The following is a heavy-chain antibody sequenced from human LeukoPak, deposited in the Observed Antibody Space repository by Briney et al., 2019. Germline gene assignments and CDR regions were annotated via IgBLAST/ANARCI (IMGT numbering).Heavy chain of an antibody. CDR3: ATDYYDSSGYWSPFDY. Sequence: GGSLRLSCAASGLTFSSYGMHWVRQAPGKGLEWVAVISYDGSNKYYADSVKGRFTISRDNSKNTLYLQMNSLRAEDTAVYYCATDYYDSSGYWSPFDYWGQGTLVTVSS. CDR1: GLTFSSYG. J-gene: IGHJ4*02. D-gene: IGHD3-22*01. CDR2: ISYDGSNK. V-gene: IGHV3-30*03.